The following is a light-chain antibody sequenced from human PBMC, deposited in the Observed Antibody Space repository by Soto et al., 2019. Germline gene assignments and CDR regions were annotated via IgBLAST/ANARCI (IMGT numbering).Light chain of an antibody. V-gene: IGKV1-9*01. CDR2: AAS. Sequence: DIQLTQSPSFLSASVGDRVTITCRASRGMSSYLSLYHQKPGKAPTLLIYAASTLHTGVPSRFSGSGSGTEFTLTISSLQPEDFATYYCQQLNSYLITFGQGTRLHIK. CDR3: QQLNSYLIT. CDR1: RGMSSY. J-gene: IGKJ5*01.